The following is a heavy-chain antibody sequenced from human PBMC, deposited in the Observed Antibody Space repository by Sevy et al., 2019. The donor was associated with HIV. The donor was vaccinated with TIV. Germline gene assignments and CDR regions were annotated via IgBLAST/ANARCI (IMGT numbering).Heavy chain of an antibody. J-gene: IGHJ4*02. CDR1: GGSITSLY. Sequence: LSLTCTVSGGSITSLYWNWIRQPPGKGLEWIANIYYNGHINYNPSLKSRLTLSLDTSKNQFSLRLSSVTAADTAMYYCAGENAWGRGYSWGQGTLVTVSS. CDR2: IYYNGHI. CDR3: AGENAWGRGYS. V-gene: IGHV4-59*08. D-gene: IGHD1-26*01.